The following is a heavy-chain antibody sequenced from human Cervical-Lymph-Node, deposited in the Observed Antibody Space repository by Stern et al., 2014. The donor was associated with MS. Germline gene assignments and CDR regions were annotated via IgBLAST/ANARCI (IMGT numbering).Heavy chain of an antibody. CDR2: INTKTGNP. J-gene: IGHJ4*02. Sequence: VQLVESGSELKKPGASVKVACKASGYTLISYAMNWVRQAPGQGLEWMGWINTKTGNPTYAQGFTGRFVFSLDTSVNTAYLQISSLKAEDTAVYYCARDGYNYGYTDFDYWGQGTLITVSS. CDR1: GYTLISYA. V-gene: IGHV7-4-1*02. D-gene: IGHD5-18*01. CDR3: ARDGYNYGYTDFDY.